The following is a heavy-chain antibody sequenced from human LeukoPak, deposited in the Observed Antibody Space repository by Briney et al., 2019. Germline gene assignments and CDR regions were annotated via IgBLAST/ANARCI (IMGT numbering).Heavy chain of an antibody. Sequence: ASVKVSCKASGYTFTSYDINWVRQATGQGLEWMGWMNPNSGNTGYAQKFQGRVTITRNTSISTAYMELSSLRSEDTAVYYCARAEYSSSLYADAFDIWGQGTMVTVSS. V-gene: IGHV1-8*03. J-gene: IGHJ3*02. CDR2: MNPNSGNT. D-gene: IGHD6-6*01. CDR3: ARAEYSSSLYADAFDI. CDR1: GYTFTSYD.